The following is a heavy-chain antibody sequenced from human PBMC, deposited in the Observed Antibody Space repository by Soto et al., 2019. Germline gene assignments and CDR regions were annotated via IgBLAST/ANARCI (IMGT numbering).Heavy chain of an antibody. CDR1: GGTFSSYT. V-gene: IGHV1-69*02. CDR2: IIPMLGIA. D-gene: IGHD4-17*01. J-gene: IGHJ6*03. Sequence: SVKVSCKASGGTFSSYTISWVRQAPGQGLEWMGRIIPMLGIANYAQKFQGRVTITADKSTSTAYMELSSLRSEDTAVSYCARRGDYGDPPGDYHYHLDVRTRRTTVTGSS. CDR3: ARRGDYGDPPGDYHYHLDV.